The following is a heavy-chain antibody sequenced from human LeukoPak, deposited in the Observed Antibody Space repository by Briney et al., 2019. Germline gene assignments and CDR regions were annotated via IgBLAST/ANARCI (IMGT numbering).Heavy chain of an antibody. V-gene: IGHV3-21*01. D-gene: IGHD1-26*01. CDR2: ISSSSSYI. J-gene: IGHJ4*02. Sequence: PGGSLRLSCAASGFTFSSYSMNWVRQAPGKGLEWVSSISSSSSYIYYADSVKGRFTISRDNAKNSLYLQMNSLRAEDTAVYYCARRRRIVGATTPTYFDYWGQGTLVTVSS. CDR3: ARRRRIVGATTPTYFDY. CDR1: GFTFSSYS.